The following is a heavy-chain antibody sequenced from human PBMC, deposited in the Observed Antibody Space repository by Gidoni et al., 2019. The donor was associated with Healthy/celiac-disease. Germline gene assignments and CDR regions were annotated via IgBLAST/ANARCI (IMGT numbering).Heavy chain of an antibody. CDR3: ARAIRFYYDSSGYYGPHFDY. CDR1: GGSFSGYY. Sequence: QVQLQQWGAGLLKPSETLSLTCAVYGGSFSGYYWSWIRQPPGKGLEWIGEINHSGSTNYNPSLKSRVTISVDTSKNQFSLKLSSVTAADTAVYYCARAIRFYYDSSGYYGPHFDYWGQGTLVTVSS. J-gene: IGHJ4*02. V-gene: IGHV4-34*01. D-gene: IGHD3-22*01. CDR2: INHSGST.